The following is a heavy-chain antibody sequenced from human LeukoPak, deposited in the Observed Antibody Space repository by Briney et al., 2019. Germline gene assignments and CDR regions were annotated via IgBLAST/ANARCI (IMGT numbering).Heavy chain of an antibody. CDR2: IKPDGSEK. CDR1: GFTFSVHR. J-gene: IGHJ4*02. D-gene: IGHD3-3*01. CDR3: ARELSWSGRDY. Sequence: GGSLRLSCAASGFTFSVHRMSWVRQAPGKGLEWVANIKPDGSEKNYVDSVKGRFTISIDNAKNSLYLQMNSLRVEDTAVYWCARELSWSGRDYWGQGTLVTVSS. V-gene: IGHV3-7*01.